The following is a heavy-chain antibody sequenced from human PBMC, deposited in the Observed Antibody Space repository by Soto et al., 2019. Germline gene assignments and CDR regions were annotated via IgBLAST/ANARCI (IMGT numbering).Heavy chain of an antibody. CDR2: ISAYNGNT. J-gene: IGHJ1*01. V-gene: IGHV1-18*01. D-gene: IGHD5-18*01. Sequence: GASVKVSCKASRYTFTSYGISWVRQAPGQGXEWMGWISAYNGNTNYAQKLQGRVTMTTDTSTSTAYMELRSLRSDDTAVYYCARDLTPWIQLWASPRFAGYFQHWGQGTLVTVSS. CDR3: ARDLTPWIQLWASPRFAGYFQH. CDR1: RYTFTSYG.